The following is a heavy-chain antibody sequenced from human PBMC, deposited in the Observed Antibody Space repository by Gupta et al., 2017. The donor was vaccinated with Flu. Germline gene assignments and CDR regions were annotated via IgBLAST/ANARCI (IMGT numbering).Heavy chain of an antibody. Sequence: GYKFTSDGITWVRQAPGQGLEWMAWISPYNGNTHFSQKFQDRLTLTTDTSTNTAHMELGSLRFDDTAVYYCARPTGAALDVWGQGTTVNVSS. CDR2: ISPYNGNT. CDR3: ARPTGAALDV. CDR1: GYKFTSDG. V-gene: IGHV1-18*01. J-gene: IGHJ6*02. D-gene: IGHD6-25*01.